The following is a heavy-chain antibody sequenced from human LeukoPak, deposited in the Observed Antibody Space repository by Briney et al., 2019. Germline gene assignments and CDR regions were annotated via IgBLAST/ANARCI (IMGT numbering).Heavy chain of an antibody. CDR3: ARVPRITMVRGVTNYYYYYGMDV. CDR2: INHRGST. V-gene: IGHV4-34*01. J-gene: IGHJ6*04. CDR1: GGSFSGYY. D-gene: IGHD3-10*01. Sequence: SETLSLTCAVYGGSFSGYYWSWIRQPPGKGLEWIGEINHRGSTNYNPSLKSRVTISVDTSKNQFSLKLSSVTAADTAVYYCARVPRITMVRGVTNYYYYYGMDVWGKGTTVTVSS.